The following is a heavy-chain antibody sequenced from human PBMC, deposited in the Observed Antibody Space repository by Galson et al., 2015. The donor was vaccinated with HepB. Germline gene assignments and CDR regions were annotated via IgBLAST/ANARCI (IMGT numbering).Heavy chain of an antibody. D-gene: IGHD2-8*02. CDR1: GYTFTGYY. Sequence: SVKVSCKASGYTFTGYYMHWVRQAPGQGLEWMGRINPNSGGTNYAQKFQGRVTMTRDTSISTAYMELSRLRSDDTAVYYCARGTGYCTGGVCYAWYFDLWGRGTLVTVSS. J-gene: IGHJ2*01. CDR3: ARGTGYCTGGVCYAWYFDL. CDR2: INPNSGGT. V-gene: IGHV1-2*06.